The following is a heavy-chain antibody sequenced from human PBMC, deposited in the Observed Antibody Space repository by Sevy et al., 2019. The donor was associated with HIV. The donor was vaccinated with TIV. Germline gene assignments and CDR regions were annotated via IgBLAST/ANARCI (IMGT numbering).Heavy chain of an antibody. Sequence: ASVKVSCKASGYTFTSYGISWVRQAPGQGLEWMGWISAYNGNTNYAQKLQGRVTMTTDTSTSTDYMELRSLRSDDTAVYYCARDPTRCSGGSCEAFDIWGQGTMVTVSS. CDR2: ISAYNGNT. V-gene: IGHV1-18*01. CDR3: ARDPTRCSGGSCEAFDI. J-gene: IGHJ3*02. CDR1: GYTFTSYG. D-gene: IGHD2-15*01.